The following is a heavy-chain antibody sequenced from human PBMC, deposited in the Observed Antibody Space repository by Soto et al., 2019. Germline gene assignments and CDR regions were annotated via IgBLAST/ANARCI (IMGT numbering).Heavy chain of an antibody. J-gene: IGHJ5*02. CDR2: ISAYNSNT. V-gene: IGHV1-18*01. D-gene: IGHD1-1*01. Sequence: QVQLVQSGAEVKKPGASVKVSCKASGYSFTSYGISWVRQAPGQGLEWMGWISAYNSNTNYAPKLQRRVTLITDTSTSTTYMELRSLRSDDTAVYYCSRHNSQWPNWFDPWGQGTLVT. CDR3: SRHNSQWPNWFDP. CDR1: GYSFTSYG.